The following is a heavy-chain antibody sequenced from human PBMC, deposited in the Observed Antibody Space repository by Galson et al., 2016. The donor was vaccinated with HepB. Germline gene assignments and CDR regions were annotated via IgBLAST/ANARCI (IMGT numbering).Heavy chain of an antibody. CDR2: ISAYNGNA. CDR1: GYTFTNYG. J-gene: IGHJ4*01. CDR3: ARDSWIKLWSPAAPFYY. V-gene: IGHV1-18*04. D-gene: IGHD5-18*01. Sequence: SVKVSCKASGYTFTNYGVSWVRQAPGQGLEGLGWISAYNGNANYAQQLQGRVTMTTNTSTSTDYMDLRSLRSDDTAVYYCARDSWIKLWSPAAPFYYWGHGTLVTVSS.